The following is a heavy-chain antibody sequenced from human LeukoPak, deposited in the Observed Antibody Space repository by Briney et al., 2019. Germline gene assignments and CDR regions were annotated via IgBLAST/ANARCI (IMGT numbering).Heavy chain of an antibody. D-gene: IGHD1-1*01. V-gene: IGHV4-4*02. CDR1: GGSISRTNW. Sequence: PSGTLSLTCTVFGGSISRTNWWSWVRQPPGKGLEWIAEIFHSGSTNYNPSLKSRVTISVDTSKNQFSLKLTSMTAADTAVYYCARGSTTLLFWGQGTLVTVSS. CDR3: ARGSTTLLF. CDR2: IFHSGST. J-gene: IGHJ4*02.